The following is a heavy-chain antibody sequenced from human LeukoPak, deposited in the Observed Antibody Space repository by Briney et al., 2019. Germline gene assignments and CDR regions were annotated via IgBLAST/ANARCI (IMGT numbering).Heavy chain of an antibody. Sequence: SETLSLTCAVSGGSISSSNWWSWVRQPPGKGLEWIGEIYHSGSTNYNPSLKSRVTISVDKSKNQFSLKLSSVTAADTAVYYCARGRDFWSGYSAFNYWGQGTLVTVSS. CDR2: IYHSGST. CDR1: GGSISSSNW. D-gene: IGHD3-3*01. CDR3: ARGRDFWSGYSAFNY. J-gene: IGHJ4*02. V-gene: IGHV4-4*02.